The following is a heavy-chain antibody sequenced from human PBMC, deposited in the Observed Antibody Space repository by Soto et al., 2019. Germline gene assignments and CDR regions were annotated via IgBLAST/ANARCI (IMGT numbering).Heavy chain of an antibody. V-gene: IGHV3-30-3*01. Sequence: QVQLVESGGGVVQPGRSLRLSCAASGFTFSSYAMHWVRQAPGKGLEWVAVISYDRSNKYYADSVKGRFTISRDNSKNTLYLQMNSLRAEDTAVYYCARPHGDFSWYFDLWGRGTLVTVSS. J-gene: IGHJ2*01. CDR2: ISYDRSNK. D-gene: IGHD4-17*01. CDR1: GFTFSSYA. CDR3: ARPHGDFSWYFDL.